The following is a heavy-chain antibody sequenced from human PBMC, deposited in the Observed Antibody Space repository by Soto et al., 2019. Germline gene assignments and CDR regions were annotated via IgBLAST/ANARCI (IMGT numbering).Heavy chain of an antibody. CDR2: INHSGSA. V-gene: IGHV4-34*01. CDR1: GGSFSGYY. Sequence: PSETLSLTCAVYGGSFSGYYWSWIRQPPGKGLEWIGEINHSGSANYNPSLKSRVTISVDTSKNQFSLKLSSVTAADTAVYYCARGLGEQQLHYYYYNGMDVWGQGTTVTVAS. D-gene: IGHD6-13*01. J-gene: IGHJ6*02. CDR3: ARGLGEQQLHYYYYNGMDV.